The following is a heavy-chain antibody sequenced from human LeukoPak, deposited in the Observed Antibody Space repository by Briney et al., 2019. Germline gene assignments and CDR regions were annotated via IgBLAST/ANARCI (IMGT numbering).Heavy chain of an antibody. V-gene: IGHV4-61*01. CDR2: IHYRGST. CDR3: ARSVLGYSYGLHIDY. D-gene: IGHD5-18*01. Sequence: KPSETLSLTCSVSGGSISSSSSYWSWIRQSPGGGLEWIVYIHYRGSTHYNPSLKSRVTISVDTSKNQFSLKLSSLTAADTAVYYCARSVLGYSYGLHIDYWGQGTLVTVSS. J-gene: IGHJ4*02. CDR1: GGSISSSSSY.